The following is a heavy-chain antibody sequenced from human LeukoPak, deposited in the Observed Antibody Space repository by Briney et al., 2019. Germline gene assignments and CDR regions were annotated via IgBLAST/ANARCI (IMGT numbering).Heavy chain of an antibody. CDR2: IYPGDSDT. V-gene: IGHV5-51*01. Sequence: GESLKISCKGSGYRFTSYWIGWVRQMPGKGLEWMGIIYPGDSDTRYSPSFQGQVTISADKSISTAYLQWSSLKASDTAMYYFARHVDTAMVGIDYWGQGTLVPVSS. CDR3: ARHVDTAMVGIDY. D-gene: IGHD5-18*01. J-gene: IGHJ4*02. CDR1: GYRFTSYW.